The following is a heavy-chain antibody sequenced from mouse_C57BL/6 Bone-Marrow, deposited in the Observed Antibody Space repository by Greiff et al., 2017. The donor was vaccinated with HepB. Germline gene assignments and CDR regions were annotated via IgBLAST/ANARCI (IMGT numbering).Heavy chain of an antibody. Sequence: EVQRVESGGGLVQPKGSLKLSCAASGFSFNTYAMNWVRQAPGKGLEWVARIRSKSNNYATNYADSVKDRFTITSDDSESMLYLQMNNLKTEDTAMYYCVRDTAVVATNWYFDVWDTETTVTVSS. CDR1: GFSFNTYA. CDR3: VRDTAVVATNWYFDV. D-gene: IGHD1-1*01. V-gene: IGHV10-1*01. CDR2: IRSKSNNYAT. J-gene: IGHJ1*03.